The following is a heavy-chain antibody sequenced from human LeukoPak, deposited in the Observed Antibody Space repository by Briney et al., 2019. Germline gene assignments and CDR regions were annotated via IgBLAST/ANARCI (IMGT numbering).Heavy chain of an antibody. J-gene: IGHJ5*02. CDR3: AYDSSGYWDRAGGWFDP. D-gene: IGHD3-22*01. V-gene: IGHV1-18*04. CDR1: GYTFTDYY. CDR2: ISAYNGNT. Sequence: ASVKVSCKASGYTFTDYYMHWVRQAPGQGLEWMGWISAYNGNTNYAQKLQGRVTMTTDTSTSTAYMELRSLRSDDTAVYYCAYDSSGYWDRAGGWFDPWGQGTLVTVSS.